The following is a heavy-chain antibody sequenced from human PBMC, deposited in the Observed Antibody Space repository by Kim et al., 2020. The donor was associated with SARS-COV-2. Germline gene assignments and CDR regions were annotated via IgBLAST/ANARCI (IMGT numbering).Heavy chain of an antibody. CDR1: GGSISSYY. Sequence: SETLSLTCTVSGGSISSYYWSWIRQPPGKGLEWIGYIYYSGSTNYNPSLKSRVTISVDTSKNQFSLKLSSVTAADTAVYYCARTRYCSGGSCQFFDYWGQGTLVTVSS. D-gene: IGHD2-15*01. V-gene: IGHV4-59*01. CDR3: ARTRYCSGGSCQFFDY. J-gene: IGHJ4*02. CDR2: IYYSGST.